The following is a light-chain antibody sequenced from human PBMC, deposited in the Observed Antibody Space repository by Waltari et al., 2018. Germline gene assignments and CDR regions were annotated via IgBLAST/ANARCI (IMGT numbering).Light chain of an antibody. CDR2: DVS. CDR3: TSYAGSSTLVV. J-gene: IGLJ2*01. CDR1: SGDVGGNDY. V-gene: IGLV2-14*03. Sequence: QSALTQPASVSGSPGQSITISCTGASGDVGGNDYVSWYQQHPGKAPNRLIYDVSNRPSGVSNRFSGSKSANTASLTISGLQAEDEADYYCTSYAGSSTLVVFGGGTKLTVL.